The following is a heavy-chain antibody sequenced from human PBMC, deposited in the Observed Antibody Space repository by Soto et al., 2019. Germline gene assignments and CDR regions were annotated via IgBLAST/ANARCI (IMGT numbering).Heavy chain of an antibody. CDR1: GGTFSSYA. D-gene: IGHD6-13*01. CDR2: IIPIFGTA. CDR3: ARDVGIADAFDE. J-gene: IGHJ4*02. V-gene: IGHV1-69*13. Sequence: SVKVSCKASGGTFSSYAISWVRQAPGQGLEWMGGIIPIFGTANYAQKFQGRVTITADESTSTAYMELSSLRSEDTAVYYWARDVGIADAFDEWGQGTLVTVSS.